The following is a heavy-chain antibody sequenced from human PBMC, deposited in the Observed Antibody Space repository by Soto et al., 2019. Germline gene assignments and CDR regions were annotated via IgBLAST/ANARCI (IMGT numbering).Heavy chain of an antibody. V-gene: IGHV3-21*04. J-gene: IGHJ6*02. CDR3: AGALLLTPYYYYGMDV. Sequence: SLRLSCEASGFTFISYSMNWVRQAPGKGLEWVSSISSSSSYIYYADSVKGRFTISRDSSKNSLYLQMNSLRAEDTAVYYCAGALLLTPYYYYGMDVWGQGTTVTVSS. CDR2: ISSSSSYI. D-gene: IGHD3-22*01. CDR1: GFTFISYS.